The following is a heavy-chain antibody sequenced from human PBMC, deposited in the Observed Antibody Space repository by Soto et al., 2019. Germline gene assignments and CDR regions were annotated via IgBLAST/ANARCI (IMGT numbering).Heavy chain of an antibody. J-gene: IGHJ4*01. CDR2: IKQDGSEK. V-gene: IGHV3-7*01. D-gene: IGHD3-3*01. CDR1: RFIFSRYR. CDR3: AIDWDWTWVTILGVFTRPFDH. Sequence: GGALRLCCAASRFIFSRYRLSWVRQAPGKGLEWVASIKQDGSEKYYVDSVKGRFTISRDNAKNSLFLQMDSLRAEDTAVYYCAIDWDWTWVTILGVFTRPFDHWGHGT.